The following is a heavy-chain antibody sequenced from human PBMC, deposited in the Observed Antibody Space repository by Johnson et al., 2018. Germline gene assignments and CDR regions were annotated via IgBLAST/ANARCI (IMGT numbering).Heavy chain of an antibody. V-gene: IGHV3-72*01. Sequence: VQLVESGGGLVQPGGSLRLSCAASGFSFSDHYMDWVRQAPGKGLEWVGRSRDKANSYTTEYAESVKGRFSISRDDSRNSVYRQMNSLKTEDTAVYYCVRGRRGSGPYNFYGMDVWGQGTTVTVSS. J-gene: IGHJ6*02. CDR2: SRDKANSYTT. CDR3: VRGRRGSGPYNFYGMDV. D-gene: IGHD1-26*01. CDR1: GFSFSDHY.